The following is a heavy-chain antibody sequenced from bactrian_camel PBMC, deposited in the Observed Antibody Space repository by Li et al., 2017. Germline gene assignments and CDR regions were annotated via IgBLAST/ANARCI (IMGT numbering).Heavy chain of an antibody. CDR1: ESTYRSGC. CDR2: IDSDGST. V-gene: IGHV3S53*01. J-gene: IGHJ6*01. Sequence: HVQLVESGGGSVEAGGSLRLSCVASESTYRSGCMGWYREAPGQAREGIASIDSDGSTTYIDSVKDRFTISRDNTKNTLYLQMNSLKPEDTAMYYCAAGFFGAPNMTAIQALDPQANVQYIAWGQGTQVTVS. CDR3: AAGFFGAPNMTAIQALDPQANVQYIA. D-gene: IGHD4*01.